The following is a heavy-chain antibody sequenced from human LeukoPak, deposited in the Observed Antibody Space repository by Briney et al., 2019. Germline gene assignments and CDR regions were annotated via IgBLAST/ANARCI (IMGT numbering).Heavy chain of an antibody. J-gene: IGHJ5*02. D-gene: IGHD4-17*01. CDR1: GFTFSNAW. V-gene: IGHV3-15*01. CDR3: TTGDDYGDEGWFDP. Sequence: GGSLRLSCAASGFTFSNAWMSWVRQAPGKGLEWVGRIKSKTDGGTTDYAAPVKGRFTISRDDSKNTLYLQMNSLKTEDTAVYYCTTGDDYGDEGWFDPWGQGTLVTVSS. CDR2: IKSKTDGGTT.